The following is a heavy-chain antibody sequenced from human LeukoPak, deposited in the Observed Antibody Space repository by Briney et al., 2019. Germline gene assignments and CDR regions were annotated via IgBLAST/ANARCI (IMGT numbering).Heavy chain of an antibody. CDR1: GYSISSSHW. CDR2: IYYSGTI. J-gene: IGHJ4*02. V-gene: IGHV4-28*05. D-gene: IGHD3-10*01. CDR3: ARSVAPGSFFDS. Sequence: SETLSLTCAVSGYSISSSHWWGWIRQPPGKGLEWIGYIYYSGTIYYNPSLKSRVTMPVDTSKNQLSLKLSSVTAVDTAVYYCARSVAPGSFFDSWGQGTLVTVSS.